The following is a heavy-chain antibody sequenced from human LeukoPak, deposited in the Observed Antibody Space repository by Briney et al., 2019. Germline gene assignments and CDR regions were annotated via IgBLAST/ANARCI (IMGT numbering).Heavy chain of an antibody. V-gene: IGHV3-74*01. CDR1: GFTFSSYW. D-gene: IGHD4-17*01. CDR3: ARDLYGDYGFDI. J-gene: IGHJ3*02. CDR2: INSDGSST. Sequence: GGSLRLSCAASGFTFSSYWMHWVRQAPGKALVWVSRINSDGSSTTYADSVRGRFTISRDNAKNTLYLQMNSLRAEDTAVYYCARDLYGDYGFDIWGEGTMVTVSS.